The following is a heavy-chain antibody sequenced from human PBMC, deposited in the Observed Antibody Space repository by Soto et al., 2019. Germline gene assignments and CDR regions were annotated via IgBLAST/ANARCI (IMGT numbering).Heavy chain of an antibody. V-gene: IGHV1-2*02. D-gene: IGHD5-12*01. J-gene: IGHJ4*02. CDR2: IGPETGAT. CDR3: GRGRSGQIVVFY. Sequence: GASVKLSCKASGYTFTGHYIHWVRQAPEQGPEWMGEIGPETGATRYAQKFRGRVTMTRDMSITTVYMELNNLSPDDTAVYYCGRGRSGQIVVFYWGQGTPVTVSS. CDR1: GYTFTGHY.